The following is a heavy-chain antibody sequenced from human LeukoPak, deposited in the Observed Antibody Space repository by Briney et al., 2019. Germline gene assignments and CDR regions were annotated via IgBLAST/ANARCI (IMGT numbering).Heavy chain of an antibody. CDR3: ARELGDYDILTGYYNNYYYYMDV. CDR1: GYTFTSYG. D-gene: IGHD3-9*01. J-gene: IGHJ6*03. Sequence: ASVKVSCKASGYTFTSYGISWVRQAPGQGLEWMGWISAYNGNTNYAQKLQGRVTMTTDTSTSTAYMELRSLRSDDTAVYYCARELGDYDILTGYYNNYYYYMDVWGKGTTVTVSS. V-gene: IGHV1-18*01. CDR2: ISAYNGNT.